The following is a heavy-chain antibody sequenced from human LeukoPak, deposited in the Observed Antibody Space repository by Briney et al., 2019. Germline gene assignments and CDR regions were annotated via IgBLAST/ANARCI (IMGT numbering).Heavy chain of an antibody. CDR1: GFTFSDYY. CDR2: ISSSSSYT. J-gene: IGHJ4*02. CDR3: ARTGAWADGYSYPFDY. Sequence: GGSLRLSCAASGFTFSDYYMSWIRQAPGKGLEWVSYISSSSSYTNYADSVKGRFTISRDNAKNSLYLQMNSLRAEDTAVYYCARTGAWADGYSYPFDYWGQGTLVTVSS. D-gene: IGHD5-24*01. V-gene: IGHV3-11*03.